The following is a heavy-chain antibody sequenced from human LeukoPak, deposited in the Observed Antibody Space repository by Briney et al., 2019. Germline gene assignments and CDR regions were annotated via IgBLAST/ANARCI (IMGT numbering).Heavy chain of an antibody. Sequence: GGSLRLSCAAPGFIFSRHWMSWVRQAPGEGLEWVANIKQDGSEKYYVDSVKGRFTISRDNAKNSLYLQMNSLRAEDTAVYYCASELLFPFDYWGQGTLVTVSS. D-gene: IGHD2-21*01. CDR3: ASELLFPFDY. CDR2: IKQDGSEK. V-gene: IGHV3-7*03. J-gene: IGHJ4*02. CDR1: GFIFSRHW.